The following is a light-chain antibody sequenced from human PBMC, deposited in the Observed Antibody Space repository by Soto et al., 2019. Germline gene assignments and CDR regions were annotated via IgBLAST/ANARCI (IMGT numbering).Light chain of an antibody. V-gene: IGKV3-20*01. CDR2: GAS. J-gene: IGKJ4*01. CDR1: QSVSNNY. Sequence: EIVLTQSPGTVSLSPGERATLSCRASQSVSNNYLAWYQQKPGQAPRLLIYGASSRATGIPDRFSGSGSGRDFTLTISRLEPEDFAVYYCQQYGNSPPVTFGGGTKVDIK. CDR3: QQYGNSPPVT.